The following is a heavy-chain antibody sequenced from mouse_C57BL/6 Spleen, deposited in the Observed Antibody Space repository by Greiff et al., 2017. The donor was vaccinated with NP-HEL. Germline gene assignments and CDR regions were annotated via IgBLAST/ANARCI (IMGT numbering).Heavy chain of an antibody. D-gene: IGHD2-2*01. J-gene: IGHJ4*01. CDR1: GYTFTSYW. Sequence: QVQLQQPGAELVMPGASVKLSCKASGYTFTSYWMHWVKQRPGQGLEWIGEIDPSDSSTNYNQKFKGKSTLTVDKSSSTAYLQLSSLTSEDSAVYYCASWLGGAMDYWGKGTSVTVAS. CDR2: IDPSDSST. CDR3: ASWLGGAMDY. V-gene: IGHV1-69*01.